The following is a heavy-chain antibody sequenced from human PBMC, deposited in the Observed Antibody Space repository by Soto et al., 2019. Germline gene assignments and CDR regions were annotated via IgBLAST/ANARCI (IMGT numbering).Heavy chain of an antibody. CDR2: IYSGGST. CDR1: GFTVSTKY. V-gene: IGHV3-66*01. Sequence: EVQLVESGGGLVQPGGSLRLSCAASGFTVSTKYMSWVRQAPGKGLEWVSVIYSGGSTIYAGSVRGRFTNSRDNSKNTVKLQMNSLRAEDAAVYCSAREPWAADYWGQGTLVTVSS. D-gene: IGHD3-16*01. CDR3: AREPWAADY. J-gene: IGHJ4*02.